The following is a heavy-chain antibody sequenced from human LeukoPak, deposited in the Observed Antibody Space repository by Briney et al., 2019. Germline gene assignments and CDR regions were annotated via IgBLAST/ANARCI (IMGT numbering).Heavy chain of an antibody. V-gene: IGHV3-30-3*01. Sequence: SGGSLRLSCAASGFTFSSYWMNWARQAPGKGLEWVAVISYDGSSKYYADSVKGRFTISRDNSKNTLYLQMSSLRAEDTAVYYCARSVGEIQLWQGFDYWGQGTLVTVSS. CDR3: ARSVGEIQLWQGFDY. CDR2: ISYDGSSK. CDR1: GFTFSSYW. D-gene: IGHD5-18*01. J-gene: IGHJ4*02.